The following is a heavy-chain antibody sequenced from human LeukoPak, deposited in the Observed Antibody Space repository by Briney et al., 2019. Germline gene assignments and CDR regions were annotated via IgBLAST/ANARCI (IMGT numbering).Heavy chain of an antibody. CDR2: ISGSGATT. V-gene: IGHV3-23*01. CDR1: GFTFSSCA. J-gene: IGHJ4*02. Sequence: GGSLRLSCAASGFTFSSCAMTWVRQAPGKGLEWVSSISGSGATTYYAASVKGRFTISRDNSNNTVYLQMNSLRAEDTAVYYCAKDQSRVGASDPFDYWGQGSLVIVSS. CDR3: AKDQSRVGASDPFDY. D-gene: IGHD1-26*01.